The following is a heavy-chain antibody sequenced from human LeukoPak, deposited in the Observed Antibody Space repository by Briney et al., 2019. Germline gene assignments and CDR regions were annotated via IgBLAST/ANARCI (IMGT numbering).Heavy chain of an antibody. Sequence: PGGSLRLSCAASGFTFSSYAMHWVRQAPGKRLEWVAVISYDGSNKYYADSVKGRFTISRDNSKNTLYLQMNSLRAEDTAVYYCARPSRGDFWSGYHGGFDYWGQGTLVTVSS. D-gene: IGHD3-3*01. CDR2: ISYDGSNK. V-gene: IGHV3-30-3*01. CDR1: GFTFSSYA. CDR3: ARPSRGDFWSGYHGGFDY. J-gene: IGHJ4*02.